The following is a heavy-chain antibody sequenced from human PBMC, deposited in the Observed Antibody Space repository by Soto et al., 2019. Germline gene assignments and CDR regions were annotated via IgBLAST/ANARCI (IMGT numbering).Heavy chain of an antibody. D-gene: IGHD3-10*01. V-gene: IGHV3-23*01. Sequence: GGSLRLSCAASGFTFKSYVMTWVRQTPGQGLEWVSAIDGGGSDTYYAGSVKGRFTISRDNSENTLFLQMENLRAEDTAVYYCAKGLSGANWFADYWGQGTLVTVS. J-gene: IGHJ4*02. CDR1: GFTFKSYV. CDR3: AKGLSGANWFADY. CDR2: IDGGGSDT.